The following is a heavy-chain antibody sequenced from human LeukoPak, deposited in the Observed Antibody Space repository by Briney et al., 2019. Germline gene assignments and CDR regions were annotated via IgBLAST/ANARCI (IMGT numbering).Heavy chain of an antibody. CDR3: AKAIVVVVAARYLDY. CDR2: ISGSGGST. J-gene: IGHJ4*02. D-gene: IGHD2-15*01. Sequence: GGSLRLSCAASGFTFSSYAMSWVRQAPGKGLEWVSAISGSGGSTYYADSVKGRFTISRDNSKNTLYLQVNSLRAEDTAVYYCAKAIVVVVAARYLDYWGQGTLVTVSS. CDR1: GFTFSSYA. V-gene: IGHV3-23*01.